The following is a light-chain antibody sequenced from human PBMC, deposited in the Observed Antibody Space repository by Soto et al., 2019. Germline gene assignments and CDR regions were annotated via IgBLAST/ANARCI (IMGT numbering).Light chain of an antibody. CDR1: QSISSW. CDR3: QQSYSTART. J-gene: IGKJ1*01. CDR2: DAS. V-gene: IGKV1-5*01. Sequence: ENRMTRSPATLRLHVDDRVTITCRASQSISSWLAWYQQKPGKAPKLLIYDASSLESGVPSRFSGSGSGTDFTLTIISLQDEDIAPYYRQQSYSTARTFGQGTKVDIK.